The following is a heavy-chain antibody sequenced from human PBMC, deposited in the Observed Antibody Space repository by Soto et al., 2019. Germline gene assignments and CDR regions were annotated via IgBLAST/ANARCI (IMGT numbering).Heavy chain of an antibody. CDR1: GFTFSSYA. CDR2: ISGSGGST. J-gene: IGHJ6*02. V-gene: IGHV3-23*01. CDR3: ANPLLWTQSWWVGVRYYGRGV. Sequence: QSGGSLRLSCAASGFTFSSYAMSWVRQAPGKGLAWVSAISGSGGSTYYADSVTGRFTISRDNSKNTLYLQMNSLRAYDTAVYYCANPLLWTQSWWVGVRYYGRGVWGQGSTVTVSS. D-gene: IGHD2-8*02.